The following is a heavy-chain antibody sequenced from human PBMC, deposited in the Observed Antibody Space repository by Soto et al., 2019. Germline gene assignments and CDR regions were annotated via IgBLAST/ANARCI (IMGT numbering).Heavy chain of an antibody. CDR1: GFIFSSYA. V-gene: IGHV3-23*01. CDR3: AIEKINASCRNWFDP. J-gene: IGHJ5*02. D-gene: IGHD2-2*01. Sequence: GGSLRLSCAASGFIFSSYAMSWVRQAPGKGLEWVSAISGSGGSTYYADSVKGRFTISRDNSKNTLYLQMNSLRAEDTAVYYCAIEKINASCRNWFDPRGQGTLVTVSS. CDR2: ISGSGGST.